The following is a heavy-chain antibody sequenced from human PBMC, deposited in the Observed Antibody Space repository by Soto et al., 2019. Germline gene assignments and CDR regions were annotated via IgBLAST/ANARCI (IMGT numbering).Heavy chain of an antibody. J-gene: IGHJ6*02. V-gene: IGHV3-48*02. Sequence: EVQLVESGGGLVQPGGSLRLSCEASGFTLSSYSMNWARQAPGQGLEWVSYISSSSSTIYYADSVKGRFTISRDNAKKPLYLQMSSLKDEDTAVYYCARDNPRSSGWDVWGQGTTVTVSS. CDR2: ISSSSSTI. CDR3: ARDNPRSSGWDV. CDR1: GFTLSSYS.